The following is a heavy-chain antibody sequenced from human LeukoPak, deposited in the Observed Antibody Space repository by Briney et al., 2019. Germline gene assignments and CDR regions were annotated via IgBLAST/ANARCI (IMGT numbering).Heavy chain of an antibody. J-gene: IGHJ4*02. CDR1: GGSISSGGYY. CDR2: IYYSGST. Sequence: PQTLSLTCTVSGGSISSGGYYWSWIRQHPGKGLEWIGYIYYSGSTYYNPSLKSRVTISVDTSKNQFSLKLSSVTAADTAVYYYARGGWSTVATNDIDYWGQGTLVTVSS. V-gene: IGHV4-31*03. D-gene: IGHD5-12*01. CDR3: ARGGWSTVATNDIDY.